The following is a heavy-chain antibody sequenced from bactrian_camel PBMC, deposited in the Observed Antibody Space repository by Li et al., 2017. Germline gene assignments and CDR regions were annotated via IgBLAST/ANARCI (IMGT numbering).Heavy chain of an antibody. V-gene: IGHV3S53*01. Sequence: QLVESGGDSVQAGGSLRLSCTASGNVDDIMVMAWFRHEPGTHPKDFPGGDAVAVIDNDGNTNYEDPVKGRFTISRDNAKNTVYLEMNDLKPEDTAMYYCALEECYSSTWCYDAHQGRAEFSFWGQGTQVTVS. J-gene: IGHJ6*01. D-gene: IGHD3*01. CDR1: GNVDDIMV. CDR2: IDNDGNT. CDR3: ALEECYSSTWCYDAHQGRAEFSF.